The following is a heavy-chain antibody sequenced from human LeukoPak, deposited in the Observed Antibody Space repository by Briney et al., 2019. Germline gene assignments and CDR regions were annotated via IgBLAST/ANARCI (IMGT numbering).Heavy chain of an antibody. CDR2: INHSGST. CDR1: GGSFSGYY. V-gene: IGHV4-34*01. CDR3: ARERYYDSSGYYSQERGGFDY. J-gene: IGHJ4*02. Sequence: SETLSLTCAVYGGSFSGYYWSWIRQPPGKGLEWIGEINHSGSTNYNPSLKSRVTISVDTSKNQFSLKLSSVTAADTAVYYCARERYYDSSGYYSQERGGFDYWGQGTLVTVSS. D-gene: IGHD3-22*01.